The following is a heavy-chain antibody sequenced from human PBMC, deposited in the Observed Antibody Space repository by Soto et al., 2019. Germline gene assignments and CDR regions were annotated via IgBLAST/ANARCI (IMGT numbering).Heavy chain of an antibody. CDR3: ARRLFGSGWTLDS. Sequence: SETLSLTCDVSCASITTYYWTWIRQAPGKGLEWIGNVYHTGSTDYNSSLKSRVTISVDTTKNQFSLNMNSVTAADTAVYYCARRLFGSGWTLDSWGQGALVTVSS. V-gene: IGHV4-59*01. J-gene: IGHJ4*02. CDR2: VYHTGST. D-gene: IGHD6-19*01. CDR1: CASITTYY.